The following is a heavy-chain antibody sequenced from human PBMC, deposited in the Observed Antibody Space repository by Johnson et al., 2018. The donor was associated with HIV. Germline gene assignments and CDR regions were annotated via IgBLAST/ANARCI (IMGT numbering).Heavy chain of an antibody. V-gene: IGHV3-30*02. CDR1: GFTFSSYG. J-gene: IGHJ3*02. Sequence: QVQLVESGGGVVHPGGSLRLSCAASGFTFSSYGMHWVRQAPGKGLEWVAFIRYDGSDKYYADSVKGRFTISRDNSKNTLYLQMNSLRAEDTAVYYCATDIAVGGAFDIWGQGTMVTVSS. D-gene: IGHD6-19*01. CDR2: IRYDGSDK. CDR3: ATDIAVGGAFDI.